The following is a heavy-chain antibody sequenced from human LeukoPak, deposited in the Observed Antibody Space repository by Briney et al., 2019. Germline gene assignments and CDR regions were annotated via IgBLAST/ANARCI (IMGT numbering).Heavy chain of an antibody. CDR2: IKQDGSEK. D-gene: IGHD6-13*01. CDR3: ARDWSPGYSSSGGDWFDP. CDR1: GFTFSSYW. V-gene: IGHV3-7*01. J-gene: IGHJ5*02. Sequence: GGSLRLSCAASGFTFSSYWMSWVRQAPGKGLEWVANIKQDGSEKYYVDSVKGRFTISRDNAKNSLYLQMNSLRAEDTAVYYRARDWSPGYSSSGGDWFDPWGQGTLVTVSS.